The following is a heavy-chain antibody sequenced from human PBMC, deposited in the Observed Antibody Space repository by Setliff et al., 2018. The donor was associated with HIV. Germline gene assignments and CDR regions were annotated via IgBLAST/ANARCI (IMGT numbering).Heavy chain of an antibody. J-gene: IGHJ4*02. CDR3: ARVSAGKDYYDSSGYYYRFDY. CDR2: IYTSGST. D-gene: IGHD3-22*01. V-gene: IGHV4-61*09. CDR1: GGSISSGSYY. Sequence: SETLSLTCTVSGGSISSGSYYWSWIRQPAGKGLEWIGHIYTSGSTDYNPSLKSRVTISVDTSKNQFSLKLSSVTAADTAVYYCARVSAGKDYYDSSGYYYRFDYWGQGTLVTVS.